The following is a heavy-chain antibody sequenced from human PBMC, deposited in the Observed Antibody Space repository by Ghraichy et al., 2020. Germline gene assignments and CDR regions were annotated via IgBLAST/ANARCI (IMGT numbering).Heavy chain of an antibody. Sequence: SETLSLTCTVSGGSISSYYWSWIRQPPGKGLEWIGYIYYSGSTNYNPSLKSRVTISVDTSKNQFSLKLSSVTAADTAVYYCARSTTVVTPSYYFDYWGQGTLVTVSS. V-gene: IGHV4-59*08. D-gene: IGHD4-23*01. CDR1: GGSISSYY. J-gene: IGHJ4*02. CDR2: IYYSGST. CDR3: ARSTTVVTPSYYFDY.